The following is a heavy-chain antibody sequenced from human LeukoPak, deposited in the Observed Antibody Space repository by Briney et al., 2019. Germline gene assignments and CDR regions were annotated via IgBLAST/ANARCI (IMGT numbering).Heavy chain of an antibody. CDR3: VRESVRDYYFDF. CDR2: IRSKALYGTS. Sequence: PGGSLRLSCSGSGFRFGGYALSWVRQAPGKGLEWVGFIRSKALYGTSEYAASVEGRFAISRDDSNNIVYLQMNSLKTEDTAVYFCVRESVRDYYFDFWGQGTLDTVSS. J-gene: IGHJ4*02. CDR1: GFRFGGYA. V-gene: IGHV3-49*04. D-gene: IGHD3-10*02.